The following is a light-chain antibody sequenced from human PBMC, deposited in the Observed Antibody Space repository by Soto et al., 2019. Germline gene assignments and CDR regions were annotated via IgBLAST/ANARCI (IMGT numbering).Light chain of an antibody. V-gene: IGKV3-20*01. CDR2: GAS. J-gene: IGKJ4*01. CDR3: QQYANSPLT. CDR1: QSVRSNY. Sequence: EIVLTQSPGTLSLSSGERATLSCRASQSVRSNYLAWYQQKPGQAPRLLIYGASSRATGIPDRFSGSGSGTDFTLTISRLEPEDFAVYYCQQYANSPLTFGGGTKVEIK.